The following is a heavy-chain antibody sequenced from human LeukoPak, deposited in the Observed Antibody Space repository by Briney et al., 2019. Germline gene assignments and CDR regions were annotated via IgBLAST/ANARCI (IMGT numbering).Heavy chain of an antibody. CDR2: IYTSGST. V-gene: IGHV4-61*02. CDR3: ARHGRVKSRNFDY. J-gene: IGHJ4*02. CDR1: GRSLSSGSYY. Sequence: SQTLSLTCTVSGRSLSSGSYYWGWLRQPAGTGLEWFGRIYTSGSTNYNPSLKSRVTISVDTSKNQFSLKLSAVTAADTAVYYCARHGRVKSRNFDYWGRGTLVTVSS.